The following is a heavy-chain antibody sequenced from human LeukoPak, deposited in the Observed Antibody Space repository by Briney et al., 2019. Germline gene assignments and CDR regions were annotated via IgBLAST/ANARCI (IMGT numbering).Heavy chain of an antibody. D-gene: IGHD3-22*01. J-gene: IGHJ3*02. CDR2: IYSGGST. V-gene: IGHV3-53*05. Sequence: PGGSLRLSCAASGFTVSSNYMSWVRQAPGKGLEWVSVIYSGGSTYYADSVKGRFTISRDNSKNTLYLQMNSLRAEDTAVYYCARDRGVVVITSAFDIWGQGTMVTVSS. CDR3: ARDRGVVVITSAFDI. CDR1: GFTVSSNY.